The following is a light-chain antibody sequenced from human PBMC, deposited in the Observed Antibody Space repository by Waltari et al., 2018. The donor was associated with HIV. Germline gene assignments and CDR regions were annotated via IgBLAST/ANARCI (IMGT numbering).Light chain of an antibody. V-gene: IGKV2-28*01. CDR2: LGS. Sequence: DIVMTQSPVSLPVTPGEPASMSCSSSQSLKQSNGFNYVDWYVQKPGQSPQLLIYLGSNRATGVSDRFSGSGSGTDFTLTISRVGAEDVGIYYCMQGLQTPLTLGGGTRVEI. CDR1: QSLKQSNGFNY. J-gene: IGKJ4*01. CDR3: MQGLQTPLT.